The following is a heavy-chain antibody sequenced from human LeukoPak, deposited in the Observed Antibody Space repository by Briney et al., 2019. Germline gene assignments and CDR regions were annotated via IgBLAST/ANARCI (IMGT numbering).Heavy chain of an antibody. V-gene: IGHV3-30*02. Sequence: GGSLRLSCTASGFSFENYGMHWVRQAPGKGLEWVAFIRYDGSNKYYADSVKGRFIISRGISKNTLFLQMDSLRADDTAVYYCGTQRYSGYDRDGTFDYWGQGTLVTVSS. J-gene: IGHJ4*02. CDR2: IRYDGSNK. CDR3: GTQRYSGYDRDGTFDY. CDR1: GFSFENYG. D-gene: IGHD5-12*01.